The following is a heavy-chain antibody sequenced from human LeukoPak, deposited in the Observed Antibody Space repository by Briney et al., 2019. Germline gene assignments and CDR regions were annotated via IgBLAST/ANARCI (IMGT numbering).Heavy chain of an antibody. J-gene: IGHJ4*02. V-gene: IGHV4-59*01. CDR2: IYYSGST. CDR1: GGSISSYY. CDR3: ARDEGDSTYFDY. Sequence: PSETLSLTCTVSGGSISSYYWSWIRQPPGKGLEWIGYIYYSGSTNYNPSLKSRVTISVDTSKSQFSLKLSSVTAADTAVYYCARDEGDSTYFDYWGQGTLVTVSS. D-gene: IGHD2/OR15-2a*01.